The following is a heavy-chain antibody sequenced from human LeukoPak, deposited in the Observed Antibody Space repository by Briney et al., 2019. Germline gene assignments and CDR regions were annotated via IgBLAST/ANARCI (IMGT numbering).Heavy chain of an antibody. J-gene: IGHJ6*03. CDR3: AKEYYYGSGSYYNAPPYYMDV. CDR2: ISGSGGST. CDR1: GFTFSSYA. V-gene: IGHV3-23*01. D-gene: IGHD3-10*01. Sequence: GPLRLSCAASGFTFSSYAMSWVRQAPGKGLEWVSAISGSGGSTYYADSVKGRFTISRDNSKNTLYLQMNSLRAEDTAVYYCAKEYYYGSGSYYNAPPYYMDVWGKGTTVTVSS.